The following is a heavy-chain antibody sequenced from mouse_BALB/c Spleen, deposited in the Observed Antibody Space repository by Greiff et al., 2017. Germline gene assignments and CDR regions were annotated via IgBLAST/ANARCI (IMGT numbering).Heavy chain of an antibody. D-gene: IGHD2-14*01. V-gene: IGHV1-54*01. CDR3: ARRDRYAMDY. CDR1: GYAFTNYL. CDR2: INPGSGGT. Sequence: QVQLQQSGAELVRPGTSVKVSCKASGYAFTNYLIEWVKQRPGQGLEWIGVINPGSGGTNYNEKFKGKATLTAGKSSSTAYMQLSSLTSDDSAVYFCARRDRYAMDYWGQGTSVTVSS. J-gene: IGHJ4*01.